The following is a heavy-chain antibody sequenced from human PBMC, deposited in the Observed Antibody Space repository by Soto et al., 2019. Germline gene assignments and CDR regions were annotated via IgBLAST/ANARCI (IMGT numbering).Heavy chain of an antibody. D-gene: IGHD3-10*01. CDR2: IFYIGST. J-gene: IGHJ4*02. CDR3: ASRSLLWFGDPAYYFDY. Sequence: SETLSLTCTVSGGSLSSSSYYWGWVRQPPGKGLEWIGNIFYIGSTYYNPSLKSRVTISVDTSKNQFSLKVPSVTAADTAVYFCASRSLLWFGDPAYYFDYWGQGPLVTVS. CDR1: GGSLSSSSYY. V-gene: IGHV4-39*01.